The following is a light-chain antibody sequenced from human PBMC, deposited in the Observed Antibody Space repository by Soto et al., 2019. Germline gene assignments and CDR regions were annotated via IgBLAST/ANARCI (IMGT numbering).Light chain of an antibody. CDR1: SSDVGGYDQ. CDR2: AVS. J-gene: IGLJ2*01. CDR3: SSYTGSGTF. Sequence: QSALTQPASVSGSPGQSIAISCTGTSSDVGGYDQVSWYQQHPGKVPKLMIYAVSNRPSGVSDRFSGSQSGNTASLTISGLQAEDEADYYCSSYTGSGTFFGGGTQLTV. V-gene: IGLV2-14*01.